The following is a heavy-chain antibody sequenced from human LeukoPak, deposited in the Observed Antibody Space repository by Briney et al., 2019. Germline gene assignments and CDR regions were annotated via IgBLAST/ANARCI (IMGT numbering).Heavy chain of an antibody. CDR1: GGSISSYY. Sequence: SETLSLTCTVSGGSISSYYWSWIRQPPGKGLEWIGYIYYSGSTSYNPSLKSRVTISVDTSKKQFSLKLSSVTAADTAFYYCARYIVSYPHDAFDIWGQGTMVTVSS. D-gene: IGHD1-26*01. V-gene: IGHV4-59*01. CDR3: ARYIVSYPHDAFDI. J-gene: IGHJ3*02. CDR2: IYYSGST.